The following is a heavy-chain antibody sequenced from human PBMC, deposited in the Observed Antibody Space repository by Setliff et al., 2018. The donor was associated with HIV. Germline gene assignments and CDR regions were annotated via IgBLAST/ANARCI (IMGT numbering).Heavy chain of an antibody. V-gene: IGHV4-59*01. CDR1: GGSISPYY. CDR3: ARGGASSKYLDP. J-gene: IGHJ5*02. Sequence: SETLSLTCTVPGGSISPYYWSWIRQPPGKGLEWIAWISDRGTTNYNPSLKSRVTLSVDTSKNQFSLSLTSVTGADTAVYYCARGGASSKYLDPWGQGTLVTVSS. CDR2: ISDRGTT. D-gene: IGHD2-15*01.